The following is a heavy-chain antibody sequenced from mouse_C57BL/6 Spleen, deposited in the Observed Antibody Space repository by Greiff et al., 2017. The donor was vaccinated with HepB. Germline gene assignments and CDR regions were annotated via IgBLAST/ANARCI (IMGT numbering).Heavy chain of an antibody. CDR3: ARERGYYSWFAY. D-gene: IGHD2-3*01. Sequence: QVQLQQSGAELARPGASVKMSCKASGYTFTSYTMHWVKQRPGQGLEWIGYINPSSGYTKYNQKFKDKATLTADKSSSTAYMQLSSLTSEDSAVYDCARERGYYSWFAYWGQGTLVTVSA. CDR1: GYTFTSYT. J-gene: IGHJ3*01. CDR2: INPSSGYT. V-gene: IGHV1-4*01.